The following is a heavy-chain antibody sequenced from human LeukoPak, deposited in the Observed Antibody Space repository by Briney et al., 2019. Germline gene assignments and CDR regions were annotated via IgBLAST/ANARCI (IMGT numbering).Heavy chain of an antibody. CDR1: GGSISDYY. Sequence: SETLSLTCTVSGGSISDYYWSWIRQPPGKGLEWIGYIYYSGDTNYNPSLKSRVTISIDTSKNQFSLKLSSVTAADTAVYYCARDRSVTYDAVDIWGQGTMVTVSS. J-gene: IGHJ3*02. V-gene: IGHV4-59*01. D-gene: IGHD4-17*01. CDR3: ARDRSVTYDAVDI. CDR2: IYYSGDT.